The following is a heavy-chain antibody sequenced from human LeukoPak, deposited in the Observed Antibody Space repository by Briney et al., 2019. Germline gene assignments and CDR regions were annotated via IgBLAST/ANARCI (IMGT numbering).Heavy chain of an antibody. CDR1: GGTFSSYA. D-gene: IGHD3-22*01. CDR2: ISAYNGNT. CDR3: ARVYYDSTEGVWFDP. Sequence: ASVKVSCKASGGTFSSYAISWVRQAPGQGLEWMGWISAYNGNTNYAQKLQGRVTMTTDTSTSTAYMELRSLRSDDTAVYYCARVYYDSTEGVWFDPWGQGTLVTVSS. V-gene: IGHV1-18*01. J-gene: IGHJ5*02.